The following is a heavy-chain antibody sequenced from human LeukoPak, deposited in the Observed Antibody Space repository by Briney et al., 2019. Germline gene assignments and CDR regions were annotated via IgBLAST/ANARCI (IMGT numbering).Heavy chain of an antibody. Sequence: ASVKVSCKASGYTFTGYYMHWVRQAPGQGLEWMGWTNPNSGGTNYAQKFQGRVTMTRDTSISTAYMELSRLRSDDTAVYYCSTTGTMFRYYFDYWGQGTLVTVSS. CDR1: GYTFTGYY. V-gene: IGHV1-2*02. CDR3: STTGTMFRYYFDY. CDR2: TNPNSGGT. D-gene: IGHD1-1*01. J-gene: IGHJ4*02.